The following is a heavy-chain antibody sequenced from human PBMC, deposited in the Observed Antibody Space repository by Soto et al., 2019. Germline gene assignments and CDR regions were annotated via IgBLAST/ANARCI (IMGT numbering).Heavy chain of an antibody. D-gene: IGHD3-3*01. CDR2: ISSSSSYI. J-gene: IGHJ6*02. CDR1: GFTFSSYS. Sequence: GGSLRLSCAASGFTFSSYSMNWVRQAPGKGLGWVSSISSSSSYIYYADSVKGRFTISRDNAKNSMYLQINSMRARSTGVYYCARGGSSPDYDFCSGYYRDAYYGMDVWGQGSTVTVSS. V-gene: IGHV3-21*01. CDR3: ARGGSSPDYDFCSGYYRDAYYGMDV.